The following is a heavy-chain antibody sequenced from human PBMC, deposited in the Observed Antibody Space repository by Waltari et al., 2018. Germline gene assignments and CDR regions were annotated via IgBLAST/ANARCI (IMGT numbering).Heavy chain of an antibody. CDR1: GYSISSGYY. CDR3: VRSPRDWYFDL. V-gene: IGHV4-38-2*01. Sequence: QVQLQESGPGLVKPSETLSLTCAVSGYSISSGYYWGWIRQPPEKGLEYIGYVTGSSGPTNYSTSLKSGVAISRDTSKNQFSRKLSSVTAADMALYYCVRSPRDWYFDLWGPGTPITISS. CDR2: VTGSSGPT. J-gene: IGHJ2*01.